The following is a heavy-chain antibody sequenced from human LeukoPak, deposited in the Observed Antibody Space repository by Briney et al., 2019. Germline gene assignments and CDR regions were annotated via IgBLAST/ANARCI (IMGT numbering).Heavy chain of an antibody. J-gene: IGHJ4*02. CDR2: ISSSSSSI. Sequence: GGSLRLSCAASGFTFSTYSMNWVRQAPGKGLELVSYISSSSSSIFYADSVKGRFTISRGNAKNSLYLQMNSLRDEDTAVYFCTSREGYWGQGTLVTVSS. CDR3: TSREGY. V-gene: IGHV3-48*02. CDR1: GFTFSTYS.